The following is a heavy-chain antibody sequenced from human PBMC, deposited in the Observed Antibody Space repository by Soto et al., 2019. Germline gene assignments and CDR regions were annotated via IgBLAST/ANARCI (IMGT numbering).Heavy chain of an antibody. J-gene: IGHJ2*01. CDR1: GGSISSGGYS. Sequence: SETLSLTCAVSGGSISSGGYSWCWIRQPPGKGLEWIGYIYHSGSTYYNPSLKSRVTISVDRSKNQFSLKLSSVTAADTAVYYCARASVVVTAITVYWYFDLWGRGTLVTVSS. D-gene: IGHD2-21*02. CDR2: IYHSGST. CDR3: ARASVVVTAITVYWYFDL. V-gene: IGHV4-30-2*01.